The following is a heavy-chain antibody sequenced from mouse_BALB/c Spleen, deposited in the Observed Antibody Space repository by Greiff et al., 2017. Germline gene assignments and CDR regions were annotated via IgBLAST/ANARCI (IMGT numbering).Heavy chain of an antibody. D-gene: IGHD2-14*01. V-gene: IGHV3-2*02. CDR1: GYSITSDYA. CDR2: ISYSGST. CDR3: AHRYDDYAMDY. J-gene: IGHJ4*01. Sequence: EVQLQQSGPGLVKPSQSLSLTCTVTGYSITSDYAWNWIRQFPGNKLEWMGYISYSGSTSYNPSLKSRISITRDTSKNQFFLQLNSVTTEDTATYYCAHRYDDYAMDYWGQGTSVTVSS.